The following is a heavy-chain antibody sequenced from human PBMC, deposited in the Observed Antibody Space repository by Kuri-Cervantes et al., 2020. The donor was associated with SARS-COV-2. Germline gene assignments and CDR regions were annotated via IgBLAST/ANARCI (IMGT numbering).Heavy chain of an antibody. J-gene: IGHJ6*02. CDR1: GFAFSSYA. CDR2: ISGSGGST. V-gene: IGHV3-23*01. Sequence: GGSLRLSCAASGFAFSSYAMSWVRQAPGKGLEWVSAISGSGGSTYYADSVKGRLTISRDNSKNTLYLQMNSLRAEDTAVYYCANPTGHYYYGMDVWGQGTTVTVSS. CDR3: ANPTGHYYYGMDV.